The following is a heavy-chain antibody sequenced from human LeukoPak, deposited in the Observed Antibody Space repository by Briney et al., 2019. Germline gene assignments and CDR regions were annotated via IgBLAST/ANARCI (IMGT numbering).Heavy chain of an antibody. J-gene: IGHJ2*01. CDR2: IKQDGSEK. Sequence: GGSLRLSCAASGFAFSSYWMSWVRQAPGKGLEWVANIKQDGSEKYYVDSVKGRFTISRDNAKNSLYLQMNSLRAEDTAVYYCASRIVDTAMITYFDLWGRGTLVTVSS. CDR1: GFAFSSYW. V-gene: IGHV3-7*01. D-gene: IGHD5-18*01. CDR3: ASRIVDTAMITYFDL.